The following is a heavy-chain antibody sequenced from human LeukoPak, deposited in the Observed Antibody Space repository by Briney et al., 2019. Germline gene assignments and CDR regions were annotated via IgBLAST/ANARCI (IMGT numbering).Heavy chain of an antibody. J-gene: IGHJ4*02. D-gene: IGHD4-17*01. CDR2: ISGSGGST. CDR1: GYTFSGYA. CDR3: ARDWAPYGDPRGPFDY. Sequence: PGGSLRLSCAASGYTFSGYAISWVRQAPGKGLEWVSAISGSGGSTYYADSVKGRFTISRDNSKNTLYLQMNSLRAEDTAVYYCARDWAPYGDPRGPFDYWGQGTLVTVSS. V-gene: IGHV3-23*01.